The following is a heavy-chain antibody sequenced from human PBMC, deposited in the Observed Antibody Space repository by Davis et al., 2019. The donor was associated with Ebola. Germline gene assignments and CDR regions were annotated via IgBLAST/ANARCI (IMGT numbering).Heavy chain of an antibody. Sequence: PGGSLRLSCAASGFMFSSYWMSWVRQAPGKGLEWVANIKQDGSEKYYVDSVKGRFTISRDNAKSSLYLQMNSLRAEDTAVYYCARRSYGAYSWGQGTLVTVSS. CDR3: ARRSYGAYS. D-gene: IGHD4/OR15-4a*01. CDR1: GFMFSSYW. CDR2: IKQDGSEK. V-gene: IGHV3-7*03. J-gene: IGHJ4*02.